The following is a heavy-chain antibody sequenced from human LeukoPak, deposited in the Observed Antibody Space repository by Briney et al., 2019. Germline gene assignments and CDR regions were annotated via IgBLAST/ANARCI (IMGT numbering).Heavy chain of an antibody. CDR2: INSGGSRT. J-gene: IGHJ4*02. Sequence: GGSLRLSCAAPGFTFSTYWVNWVRQAPGKGLVWVSRINSGGSRTSYADSVKGRFTISRDNAQNTLHLQMNSLRAEDTAVYFCARAYYYDSSGYPAGDDYWGQGTLVTVSS. V-gene: IGHV3-74*01. CDR1: GFTFSTYW. D-gene: IGHD3-22*01. CDR3: ARAYYYDSSGYPAGDDY.